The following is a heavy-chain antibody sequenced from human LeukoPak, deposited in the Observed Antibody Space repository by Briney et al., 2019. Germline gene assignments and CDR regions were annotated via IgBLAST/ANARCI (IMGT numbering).Heavy chain of an antibody. CDR2: INHSGSA. V-gene: IGHV4-34*01. CDR1: DGSFSGSY. Sequence: SETLSLTCAVYDGSFSGSYCTWIRQPPGKGLEWIGEINHSGSANYNPSLKSRVTILLDTSKNQFSLNLSSVTAADTAVYYCARRPRGVIIKTWFDSWGQETLVTVSS. D-gene: IGHD3-10*01. CDR3: ARRPRGVIIKTWFDS. J-gene: IGHJ5*01.